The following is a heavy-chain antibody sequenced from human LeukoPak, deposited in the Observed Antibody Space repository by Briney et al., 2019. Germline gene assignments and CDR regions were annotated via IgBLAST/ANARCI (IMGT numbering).Heavy chain of an antibody. Sequence: PSETLSLTCTVSGGSISSGDYYWSWIRQPPGKGLEWIGYIFYSGRTYYNPSLKSRVAISVDTSKNQFSLKLSSVTAADTAVYYCARSGTAVTYFDYWGQGSLVTVSS. CDR2: IFYSGRT. J-gene: IGHJ4*02. V-gene: IGHV4-30-4*01. CDR1: GGSISSGDYY. D-gene: IGHD6-19*01. CDR3: ARSGTAVTYFDY.